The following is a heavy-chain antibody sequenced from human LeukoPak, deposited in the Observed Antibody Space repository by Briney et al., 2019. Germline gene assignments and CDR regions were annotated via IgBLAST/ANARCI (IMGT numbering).Heavy chain of an antibody. CDR3: ARRGSGYSSGWSFDY. J-gene: IGHJ4*02. CDR1: GYSFTSYW. CDR2: IYPGDSHT. Sequence: GESLKISCKGSGYSFTSYWIGWVRQMPGKGLEWMGIIYPGDSHTRYSPPFQGQVTISADNPISTAYLQWSSLKASDTAMYYCARRGSGYSSGWSFDYWGQGTLVTVSS. V-gene: IGHV5-51*04. D-gene: IGHD6-19*01.